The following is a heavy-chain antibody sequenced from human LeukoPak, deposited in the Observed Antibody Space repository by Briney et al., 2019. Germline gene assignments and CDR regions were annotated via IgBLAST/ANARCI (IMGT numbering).Heavy chain of an antibody. Sequence: ASETLSLTCAVYGGSFRGYYWSWIRQPPGKGLEWIGEINHSGSTKYNPSLKSRVTISVDTSKNQFSLNLSSLTAADTAVYYCARSPVGDSETEGDYWGQGTLATVSS. D-gene: IGHD3-3*01. CDR1: GGSFRGYY. CDR3: ARSPVGDSETEGDY. V-gene: IGHV4-34*01. CDR2: INHSGST. J-gene: IGHJ4*02.